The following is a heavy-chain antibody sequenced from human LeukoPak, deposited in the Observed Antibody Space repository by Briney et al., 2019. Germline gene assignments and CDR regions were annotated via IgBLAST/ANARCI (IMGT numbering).Heavy chain of an antibody. CDR2: IYYSGST. CDR1: GGSISSSSYY. CDR3: ARHGIAARHHPPDY. J-gene: IGHJ4*02. Sequence: SETLSLTCTVSGGSISSSSYYWGWIRQPPGKGLEWIGSIYYSGSTYYNPSLKSRVTISVDTSKNQFSLKLSSVTAADTAVYYCARHGIAARHHPPDYWGQGTLVTVSS. D-gene: IGHD6-6*01. V-gene: IGHV4-39*01.